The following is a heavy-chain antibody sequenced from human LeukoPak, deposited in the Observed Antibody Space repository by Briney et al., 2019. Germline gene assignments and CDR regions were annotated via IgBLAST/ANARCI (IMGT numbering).Heavy chain of an antibody. CDR1: GYTLTELS. D-gene: IGHD2-8*01. Sequence: ASVKVSCMVSGYTLTELSLHWVRQAPGKGLEWMGGFDTEDDETIYARKFQGRVTMTEDTSTDTAYMELSSLRSEDTAVYYCSTGEMAGRVAYFDYWGQGTLVTVSS. CDR3: STGEMAGRVAYFDY. V-gene: IGHV1-24*01. J-gene: IGHJ4*02. CDR2: FDTEDDET.